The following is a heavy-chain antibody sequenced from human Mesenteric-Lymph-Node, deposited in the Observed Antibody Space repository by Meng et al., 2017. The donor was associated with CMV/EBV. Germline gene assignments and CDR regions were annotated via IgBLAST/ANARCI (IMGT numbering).Heavy chain of an antibody. CDR2: INWNGGST. V-gene: IGHV3-20*04. Sequence: GESLKIPCAASGFTFDDYGMSWVRQAPGKGLEWVSGINWNGGSTGYADSVRGRFTISRDNAKNSLYLQMNSLRAEDTAFYYCARDLGAVAGMTSDYWGQGALVTVSS. D-gene: IGHD6-19*01. CDR3: ARDLGAVAGMTSDY. CDR1: GFTFDDYG. J-gene: IGHJ4*03.